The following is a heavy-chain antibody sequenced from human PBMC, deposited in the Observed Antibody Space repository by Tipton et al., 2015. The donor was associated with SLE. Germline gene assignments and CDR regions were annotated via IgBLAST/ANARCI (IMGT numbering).Heavy chain of an antibody. V-gene: IGHV4-39*01. CDR1: GGSISISTYF. Sequence: TLSLTCTVSGGSISISTYFWGWIRQPPGKGLEWIGSVYYSGGSYYNPSLKSRVSISVDLSKNQFSLRLSSVTAADTAVYYCARHGDSLMPPDYWGQGTLVTVSS. J-gene: IGHJ4*02. CDR3: ARHGDSLMPPDY. CDR2: VYYSGGS. D-gene: IGHD2-2*01.